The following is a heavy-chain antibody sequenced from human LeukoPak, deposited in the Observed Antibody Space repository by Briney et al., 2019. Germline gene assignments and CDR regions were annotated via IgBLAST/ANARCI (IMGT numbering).Heavy chain of an antibody. Sequence: ASVNVSCKAAGGTFSSYVISWLRQAPGQGLEWMGRIIPIFGTENYAQKVQGRVTITGDKSTSTAYMELSSLRSEDTVVYYCARDDYDSSNWFDPWGQGNLVTVSS. D-gene: IGHD3-22*01. CDR3: ARDDYDSSNWFDP. V-gene: IGHV1-69*06. J-gene: IGHJ5*02. CDR1: GGTFSSYV. CDR2: IIPIFGTE.